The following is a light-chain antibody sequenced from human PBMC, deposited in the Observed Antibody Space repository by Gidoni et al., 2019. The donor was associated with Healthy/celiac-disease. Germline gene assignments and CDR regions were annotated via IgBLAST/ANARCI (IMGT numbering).Light chain of an antibody. V-gene: IGKV1-9*01. CDR1: QGISSY. J-gene: IGKJ3*01. CDR3: QQLNSYPLFT. Sequence: DIQLTQSPSFLSASVGDRVTITFRASQGISSYLAWYQQKPGKAPKLLIYAASTLQSWVPSRFSGSGSGTEFTLTISSLQPEDFATYYCQQLNSYPLFTFGPGTKVDIK. CDR2: AAS.